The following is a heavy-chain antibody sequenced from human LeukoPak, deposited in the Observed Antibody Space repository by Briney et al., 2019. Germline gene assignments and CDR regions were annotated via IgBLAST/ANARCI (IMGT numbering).Heavy chain of an antibody. CDR3: AKLGYSSGWYDFQIDAFDF. Sequence: GRSLRLSCAASGFSFSSYGMHWVRQAPGKGLEWLAVISYDGSNKFYADSVKGRFTISRDNSKNTLYLQMNSLRAEDTAVYYCAKLGYSSGWYDFQIDAFDFWGQGTMVTVSS. J-gene: IGHJ3*01. D-gene: IGHD6-19*01. CDR1: GFSFSSYG. CDR2: ISYDGSNK. V-gene: IGHV3-30*18.